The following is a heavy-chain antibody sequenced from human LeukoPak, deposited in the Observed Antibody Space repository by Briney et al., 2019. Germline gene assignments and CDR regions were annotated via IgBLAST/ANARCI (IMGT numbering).Heavy chain of an antibody. CDR3: ARTTRVSGYYYYYYYGMDV. D-gene: IGHD3-22*01. J-gene: IGHJ6*02. V-gene: IGHV4-34*01. CDR1: GGSFSGYY. Sequence: SETLSLTCAVYGGSFSGYYWSWIRQPPGKGLEWIGEINHSGSTNYNPSLKSRVTISVDTSKNQFSLKLSSVTAADTAVYYCARTTRVSGYYYYYYYGMDVWGQGTTVTVCS. CDR2: INHSGST.